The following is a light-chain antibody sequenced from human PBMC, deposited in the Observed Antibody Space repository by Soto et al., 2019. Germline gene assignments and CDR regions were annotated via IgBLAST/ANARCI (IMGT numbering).Light chain of an antibody. CDR3: QQYGSSPWT. Sequence: EILLTQSPGTLSLSPGERATLSCRASQSVSSSYLAWYQQKPGQAPRPLIYGASSRAIGIPDRFSGSGSGTDFTLTISRLEPEDFAVYYCQQYGSSPWTFGKGTKVDIK. V-gene: IGKV3-20*01. CDR1: QSVSSSY. CDR2: GAS. J-gene: IGKJ1*01.